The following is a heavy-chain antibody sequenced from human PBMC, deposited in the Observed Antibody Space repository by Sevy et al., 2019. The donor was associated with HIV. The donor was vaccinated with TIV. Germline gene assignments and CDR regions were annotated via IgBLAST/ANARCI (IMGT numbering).Heavy chain of an antibody. V-gene: IGHV3-15*01. CDR3: ITDPEYRGYDEEVINYYYYGMHV. D-gene: IGHD5-12*01. J-gene: IGHJ6*02. CDR2: IKSEIDGGAI. Sequence: GGSLRLSCAASGFTFSSAWMSWVRQAPGKGLEWVGRIKSEIDGGAIDYAAPVKGRFSISREDSKNTVYLQMKSLKTEDTAVYNCITDPEYRGYDEEVINYYYYGMHVWGQGTTVTVSS. CDR1: GFTFSSAW.